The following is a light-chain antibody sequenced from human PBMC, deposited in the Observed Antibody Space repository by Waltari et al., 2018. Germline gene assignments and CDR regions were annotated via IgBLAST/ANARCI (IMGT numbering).Light chain of an antibody. CDR2: DKN. V-gene: IGLV3-19*01. CDR1: SLRRYC. J-gene: IGLJ2*01. Sequence: SSELTQDPAVSVAMGQTVRITCQGDSLRRYCASWYQQRPGQAPILVIYDKNNRPSGVPDRFSGSSSHNTGSLTITGAQAEDEASYYCHSRDASGVAGSFGGGTKLTVL. CDR3: HSRDASGVAGS.